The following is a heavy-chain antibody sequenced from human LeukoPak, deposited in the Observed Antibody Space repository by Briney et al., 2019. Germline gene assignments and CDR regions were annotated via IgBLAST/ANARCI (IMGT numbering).Heavy chain of an antibody. CDR1: GFTFSTFG. D-gene: IGHD2-21*01. V-gene: IGHV3-30*18. Sequence: GGSLRLSCAASGFTFSTFGIHWVRQAPGKGLEWVALISSDGNNKYYADSVKGRFIISRDNSKNTLYLQMNSLRAEDTAVYFCAKDTSMWHHFDYWGQGTLVTVSS. CDR3: AKDTSMWHHFDY. CDR2: ISSDGNNK. J-gene: IGHJ4*02.